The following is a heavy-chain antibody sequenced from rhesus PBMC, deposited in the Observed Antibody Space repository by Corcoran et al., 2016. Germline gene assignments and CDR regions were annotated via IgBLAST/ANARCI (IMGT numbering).Heavy chain of an antibody. Sequence: QVQLQESGPGLVKPSETLSLTCAVSGGSISSGYYYWSWIRQPPGKGLEWIGYISYRGNTNYNPSLKRRVTSSRDTAKNRFSLELSSVTAADTAVYYCARRDSYYILFDDWGQGVLVTVSS. D-gene: IGHD4-23*01. V-gene: IGHV4-122*02. J-gene: IGHJ4*01. CDR2: ISYRGNT. CDR1: GGSISSGYYY. CDR3: ARRDSYYILFDD.